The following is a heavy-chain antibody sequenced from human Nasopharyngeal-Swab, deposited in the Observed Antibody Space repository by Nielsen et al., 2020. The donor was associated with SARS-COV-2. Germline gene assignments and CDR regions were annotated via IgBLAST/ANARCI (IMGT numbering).Heavy chain of an antibody. D-gene: IGHD2-2*01. CDR3: ASGGGSVYCSSITCWDAFDI. J-gene: IGHJ3*02. CDR2: IRSKPNNYAT. V-gene: IGHV3-73*01. CDR1: GFTFSGSA. Sequence: GESLKISCAASGFTFSGSAMHWVRQASGKGLEWVGRIRSKPNNYATAYAASVKGRFTISRDDSKNTAFLQMNSLKTEDTAMYYCASGGGSVYCSSITCWDAFDIWGQGTMVTVSS.